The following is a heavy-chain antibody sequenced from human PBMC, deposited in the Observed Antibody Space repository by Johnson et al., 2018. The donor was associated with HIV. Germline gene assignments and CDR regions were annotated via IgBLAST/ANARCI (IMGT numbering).Heavy chain of an antibody. V-gene: IGHV3-30*03. Sequence: QMLLVESGGGVVQPGRSLRVSCGASGFTFSSHDMHWVRQAPGKGLEWVAVISYDGSNQYCADSVKGRFTIARDNSKHSVHLQINSLRTEDTAVYYCARAGRGYGFDIWGQGTMVTGAS. J-gene: IGHJ3*02. D-gene: IGHD3-10*01. CDR1: GFTFSSHD. CDR2: ISYDGSNQ. CDR3: ARAGRGYGFDI.